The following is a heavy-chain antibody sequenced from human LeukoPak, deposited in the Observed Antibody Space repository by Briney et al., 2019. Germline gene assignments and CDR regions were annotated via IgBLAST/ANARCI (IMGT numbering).Heavy chain of an antibody. V-gene: IGHV3-23*01. J-gene: IGHJ3*02. Sequence: PGGALRLACAASGFTFRSYAMRWGRQAPGKGLEWVSAISGSGGSTYYADSVRGRFTISRDNSKNTLYLQMNSLRAEDTAVYYCAIQECSGGSCYSIPDAFDIWGQGTMVTVSS. CDR1: GFTFRSYA. CDR2: ISGSGGST. D-gene: IGHD2-15*01. CDR3: AIQECSGGSCYSIPDAFDI.